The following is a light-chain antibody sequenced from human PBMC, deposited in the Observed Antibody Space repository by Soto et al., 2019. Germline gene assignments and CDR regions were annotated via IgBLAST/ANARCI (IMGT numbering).Light chain of an antibody. CDR3: QQRSNWPPIT. CDR2: DAS. J-gene: IGKJ5*01. Sequence: EIVLTQSPATLSLSPGERATHSCRASQSVSSYLAWYQQKPGQAPRLLIYDASNRATGIPARFSGSGSGTDFTLTISSLEPEDAAVYYCQQRSNWPPITFGQGTRLEIK. V-gene: IGKV3-11*01. CDR1: QSVSSY.